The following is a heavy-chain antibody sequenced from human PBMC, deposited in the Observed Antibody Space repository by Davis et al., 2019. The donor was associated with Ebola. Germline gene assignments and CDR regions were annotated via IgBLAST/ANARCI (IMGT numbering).Heavy chain of an antibody. CDR2: ISSSSYYI. Sequence: GESLKISCAAPGFTFSSYSMNWVRQAPGKGLEWVSSISSSSYYIYYADSVKGRFTISRDNARNSLYLQMNSLRDEDTAVYSCARDPDSSSWTSGDNWGQGTLVTVSS. D-gene: IGHD6-13*01. CDR1: GFTFSSYS. J-gene: IGHJ4*02. V-gene: IGHV3-21*01. CDR3: ARDPDSSSWTSGDN.